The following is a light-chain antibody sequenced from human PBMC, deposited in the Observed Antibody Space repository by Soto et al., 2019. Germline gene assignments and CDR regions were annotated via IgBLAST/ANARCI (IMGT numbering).Light chain of an antibody. J-gene: IGKJ1*01. CDR1: QSISSW. Sequence: DIQMTQSPSTLSASVGDRVTITCRASQSISSWLAWYQQKPGKAPKLLIYDASSLQSGVPSRFSGSGFGTEFTLTISSLQPDDFATYYCQHYNSYSEAFGQGTKGDIK. CDR3: QHYNSYSEA. CDR2: DAS. V-gene: IGKV1-5*01.